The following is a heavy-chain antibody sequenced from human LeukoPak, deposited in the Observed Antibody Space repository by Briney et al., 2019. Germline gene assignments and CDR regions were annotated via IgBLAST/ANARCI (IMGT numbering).Heavy chain of an antibody. CDR3: ARDSQVVVIREDYYGMDV. V-gene: IGHV3-11*01. Sequence: PGGSLRLSCAAFGFTFSDYYMSWIRQAPGKGLEWVSYISSSGSTIYYADSVKGRFTISRDNAKNSLYLQMNSLRAEDTAVYYCARDSQVVVIREDYYGMDVWGQGTTVTVSS. CDR1: GFTFSDYY. J-gene: IGHJ6*02. CDR2: ISSSGSTI. D-gene: IGHD3-22*01.